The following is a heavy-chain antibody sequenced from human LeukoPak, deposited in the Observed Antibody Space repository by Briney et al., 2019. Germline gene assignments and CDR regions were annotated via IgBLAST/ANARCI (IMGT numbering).Heavy chain of an antibody. Sequence: SVKVSCKASGGTFSSYAISWVRQAPGQGLEWMGRIIPILGIANYAQKFQGRVTITADKSTSTAYMELSSLRSEDTAVYYCARGYGDYPNYYYYGVDVWGQGTTVTVSS. J-gene: IGHJ6*02. CDR1: GGTFSSYA. V-gene: IGHV1-69*04. D-gene: IGHD4-17*01. CDR2: IIPILGIA. CDR3: ARGYGDYPNYYYYGVDV.